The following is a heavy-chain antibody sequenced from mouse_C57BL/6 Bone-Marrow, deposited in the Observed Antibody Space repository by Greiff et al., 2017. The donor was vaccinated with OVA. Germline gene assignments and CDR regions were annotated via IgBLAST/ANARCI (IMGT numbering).Heavy chain of an antibody. J-gene: IGHJ2*01. D-gene: IGHD1-1*01. Sequence: EVQVVESGEGLVKPGGSLKLSCAASGFTFSSYAMSWVRQTPEKRLEWVAYISSGGDYIYYADTVKGRFTISRDNARNTLYLQMSSLKSEDTAMYYCTRDYYGSSYNFDYWGQGTTLTVSS. CDR2: ISSGGDYI. V-gene: IGHV5-9-1*02. CDR3: TRDYYGSSYNFDY. CDR1: GFTFSSYA.